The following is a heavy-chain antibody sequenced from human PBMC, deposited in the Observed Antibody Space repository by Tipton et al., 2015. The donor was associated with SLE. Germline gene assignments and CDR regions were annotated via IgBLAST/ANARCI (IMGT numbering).Heavy chain of an antibody. CDR1: DGSLGSHY. Sequence: TPSLTCTVSDGSLGSHYWSWIRQPPGKGLEWVGYIYYSGSTNKNPSLQSRVSMSADTSKSQISLKLTSVTAADTAVYYCARGSVVADDYWGQGTLVTVSS. V-gene: IGHV4-59*11. J-gene: IGHJ4*01. CDR2: IYYSGST. D-gene: IGHD2-15*01. CDR3: ARGSVVADDY.